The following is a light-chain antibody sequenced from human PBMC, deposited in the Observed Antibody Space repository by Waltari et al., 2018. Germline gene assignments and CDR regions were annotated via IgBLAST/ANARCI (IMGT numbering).Light chain of an antibody. CDR3: DSYTSSSTIV. CDR1: SSDVGVYNY. CDR2: DGC. V-gene: IGLV2-14*03. J-gene: IGLJ6*01. Sequence: QSALTQPASVSGSPGQSITISCTGTSSDVGVYNYVSWYPQHPGKAPNLMVYDGCQRPSGRSNRSVGSRSGNTASLTISGLQAEDEADYYCDSYTSSSTIVFGSGTKVTVL.